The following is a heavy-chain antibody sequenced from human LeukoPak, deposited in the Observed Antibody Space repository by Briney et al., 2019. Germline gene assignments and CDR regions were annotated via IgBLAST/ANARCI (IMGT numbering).Heavy chain of an antibody. CDR2: FIPIFGTA. Sequence: ASVKVSCKASAYTFTSYGISWVRQAPAQGLERMGGFIPIFGTANYAQKFQGRVTIPADKSTSTAYMELSSLRSEDTAVYYCAREGVDIVATTPGNDAFDIWGQGTMVTVSS. CDR3: AREGVDIVATTPGNDAFDI. D-gene: IGHD5-12*01. CDR1: AYTFTSYG. J-gene: IGHJ3*02. V-gene: IGHV1-69*06.